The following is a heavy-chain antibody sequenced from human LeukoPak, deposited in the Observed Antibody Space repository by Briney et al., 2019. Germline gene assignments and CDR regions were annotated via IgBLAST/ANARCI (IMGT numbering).Heavy chain of an antibody. D-gene: IGHD6-19*01. CDR3: AKGPRGSSGWSDY. Sequence: GGSLRLSCAASGITFRKYAMSWVRQAPGKGLEWVSGISGCGGTTYYADSVKGRFTISRDNAKNSLYLQMNSLRAEDTAVYYCAKGPRGSSGWSDYWAREPWSPSP. CDR1: GITFRKYA. CDR2: ISGCGGTT. V-gene: IGHV3-23*01. J-gene: IGHJ4*02.